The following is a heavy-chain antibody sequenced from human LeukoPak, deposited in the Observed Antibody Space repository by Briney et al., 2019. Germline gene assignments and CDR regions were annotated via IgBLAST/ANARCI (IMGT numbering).Heavy chain of an antibody. CDR2: ISSSSSTI. D-gene: IGHD2-21*01. Sequence: GGSLRLSCAASGFTFSSYSMNWVRQAPGKGLEWVSYISSSSSTIYYANSVKGRFTISRDNAKNSLYLQMNSLRDEDTAVYYCARDFSLLRGKFDFNVEQDYWGQGTLVTVSS. CDR1: GFTFSSYS. V-gene: IGHV3-48*02. CDR3: ARDFSLLRGKFDFNVEQDY. J-gene: IGHJ4*02.